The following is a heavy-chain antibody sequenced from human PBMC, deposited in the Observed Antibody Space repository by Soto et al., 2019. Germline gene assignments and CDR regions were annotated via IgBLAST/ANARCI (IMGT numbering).Heavy chain of an antibody. CDR2: ISWDGGST. D-gene: IGHD3-22*01. Sequence: GGSLRLSCAASGFTFDDYAMHWVRQAPGKGLEWVSLISWDGGSTYYADSVKGRFTISRDNSKNSLNLQMNSLRAEDTALYYCAKDSYYYDSSGHFDYWGQGTLVTVSS. V-gene: IGHV3-43D*03. CDR3: AKDSYYYDSSGHFDY. CDR1: GFTFDDYA. J-gene: IGHJ4*02.